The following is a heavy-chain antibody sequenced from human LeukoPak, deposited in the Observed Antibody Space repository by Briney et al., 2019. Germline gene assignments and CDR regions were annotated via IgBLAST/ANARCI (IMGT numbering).Heavy chain of an antibody. CDR1: GGSFSGYY. V-gene: IGHV4-34*01. D-gene: IGHD2-2*01. Sequence: SETLSLTCAVYGGSFSGYYWSWIRQPPGKGLEWIGEINHSGSTNYNPSLKSRVTISVDTSKNQFSLKLSSVTAADTAVYYCARGPQRERVVPAAYDYWGQGTLVTVSS. CDR3: ARGPQRERVVPAAYDY. CDR2: INHSGST. J-gene: IGHJ4*02.